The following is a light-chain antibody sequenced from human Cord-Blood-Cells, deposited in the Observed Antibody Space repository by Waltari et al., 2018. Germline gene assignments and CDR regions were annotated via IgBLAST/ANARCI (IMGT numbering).Light chain of an antibody. CDR3: QQSYSTPQT. CDR2: AAS. Sequence: DIQMTQSPSSLSASVGDRVTITCRASQNISSYLNWYQQKPGKAPKLLIYAASSLQSGVPSRFSGRLSETDFTLTISSLQPEDFATYYCQQSYSTPQTFGQGTKVEIK. J-gene: IGKJ1*01. V-gene: IGKV1-39*01. CDR1: QNISSY.